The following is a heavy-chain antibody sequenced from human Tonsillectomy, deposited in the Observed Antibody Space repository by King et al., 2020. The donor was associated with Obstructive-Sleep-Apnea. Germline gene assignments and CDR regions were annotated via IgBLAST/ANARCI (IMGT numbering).Heavy chain of an antibody. CDR3: AKAHCSSTSCYPTFAEYFQH. CDR1: GFTFDVYA. J-gene: IGHJ1*01. CDR2: FIWNSGSI. V-gene: IGHV3-9*01. Sequence: VQLVESGGGLVQPGRSLRLSCAASGFTFDVYAMHWFRQAPGKGLEWVSGFIWNSGSIGYSDSVKGRFTISRDNAKNSLYLQMNSLRAEDTALYYCAKAHCSSTSCYPTFAEYFQHWGQGTLVTVSS. D-gene: IGHD2-2*01.